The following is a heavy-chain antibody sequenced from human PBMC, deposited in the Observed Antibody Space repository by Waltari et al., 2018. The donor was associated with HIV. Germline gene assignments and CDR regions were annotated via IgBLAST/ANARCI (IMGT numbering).Heavy chain of an antibody. CDR3: AREMYYYDSSGYYWGFDY. V-gene: IGHV3-48*02. D-gene: IGHD3-22*01. Sequence: EVQLVESGGGLVQPGGSLRLSCAASGFTFSSYSMNWVRQAPGKGLEWVSYISSSSSTIYYADSVKGRFTISRDNAKNSLYLQMNSLRDEDTAVYYCAREMYYYDSSGYYWGFDYWGQGTLVTVSS. CDR1: GFTFSSYS. J-gene: IGHJ4*02. CDR2: ISSSSSTI.